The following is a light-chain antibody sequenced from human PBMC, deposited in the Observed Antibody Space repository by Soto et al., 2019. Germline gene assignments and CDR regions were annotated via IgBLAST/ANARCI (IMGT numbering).Light chain of an antibody. CDR3: QQANSFPLLT. Sequence: EIVLTQSPGTLSLSPGERATLSCRASQSVSSSYLAWYQQKPGQAPRLLIYGASSRATGIPDRFSGSGSGTDFTLTISRLEPEDFATYYCQQANSFPLLTFGGGTKVEIK. J-gene: IGKJ4*01. V-gene: IGKV3-20*01. CDR2: GAS. CDR1: QSVSSSY.